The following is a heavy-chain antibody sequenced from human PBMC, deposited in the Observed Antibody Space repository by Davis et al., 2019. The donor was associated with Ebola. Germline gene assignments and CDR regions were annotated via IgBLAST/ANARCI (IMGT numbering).Heavy chain of an antibody. CDR2: IYYSGGT. J-gene: IGHJ4*02. CDR3: AIPLYPGYSSGWYAGGY. D-gene: IGHD6-19*01. Sequence: SETLSLTCTVSGGSISNSDFNYWGWIRQPPGKGLEWIGSIYYSGGTYYKPSLKSRVTISVDTSKNQFSLKLSSVTAADTAVYYCAIPLYPGYSSGWYAGGYWGQGTLVTVSS. CDR1: GGSISNSDFNY. V-gene: IGHV4-39*01.